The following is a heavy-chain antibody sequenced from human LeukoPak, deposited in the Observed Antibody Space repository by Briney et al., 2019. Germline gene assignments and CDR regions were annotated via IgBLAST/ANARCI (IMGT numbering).Heavy chain of an antibody. V-gene: IGHV3-30*04. D-gene: IGHD2-2*01. J-gene: IGHJ5*02. CDR3: ARDLQYCSSTSCYLKNWFDP. CDR1: GFTFSSYA. CDR2: ISYDGSNK. Sequence: GGSLRLSCAASGFTFSSYAMRWVRQAPGKGLEWVAVISYDGSNKYYADSVKGRFTISRDNSKNTLYLQMNSLRAEDTAVYYCARDLQYCSSTSCYLKNWFDPWGQGTLVTVSS.